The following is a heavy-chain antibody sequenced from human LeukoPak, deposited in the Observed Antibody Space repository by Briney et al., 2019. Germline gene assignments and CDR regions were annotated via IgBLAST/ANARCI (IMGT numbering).Heavy chain of an antibody. CDR3: ALINSDYYQTFDY. J-gene: IGHJ4*02. D-gene: IGHD2-21*02. V-gene: IGHV4-39*01. CDR2: MYYNANN. Sequence: SETLSLTCTVSGVSIGTTSYFWGWVRQPPGKGLEWIGTMYYNANNFYNPSLKSRVTISVDTSKNQFSLRLTSVTAADRSVYYCALINSDYYQTFDYWGRGILVTVSS. CDR1: GVSIGTTSYF.